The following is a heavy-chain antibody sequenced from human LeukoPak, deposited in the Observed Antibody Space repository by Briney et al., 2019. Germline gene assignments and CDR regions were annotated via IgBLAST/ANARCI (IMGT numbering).Heavy chain of an antibody. CDR1: GGSFSGYY. CDR3: ARVRYCYGYYPYYYGMDV. J-gene: IGHJ6*02. Sequence: SETLSLTCAVYGGSFSGYYWSWIRQPPGKGLEWIGEINHSGSTNYNPSLKSRVTISVDTSKNQFSLKLSSVTAADTAVYYCARVRYCYGYYPYYYGMDVWGQGTTVTVSS. CDR2: INHSGST. D-gene: IGHD5-18*01. V-gene: IGHV4-34*01.